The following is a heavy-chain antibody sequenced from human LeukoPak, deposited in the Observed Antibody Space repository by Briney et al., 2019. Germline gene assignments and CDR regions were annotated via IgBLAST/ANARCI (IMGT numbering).Heavy chain of an antibody. CDR2: IKSKAHGGTT. D-gene: IGHD1-1*01. CDR3: WDTNWNGDWDY. J-gene: IGHJ4*02. Sequence: GGSLRLSCAASGFTFSNAWMHWVRQAPGKGLEWVGRIKSKAHGGTTDYAAPVKGRSTISRDDSKNTLYLQMNSLKTEDTAVYYCWDTNWNGDWDYWGQGTLVTVSS. CDR1: GFTFSNAW. V-gene: IGHV3-15*01.